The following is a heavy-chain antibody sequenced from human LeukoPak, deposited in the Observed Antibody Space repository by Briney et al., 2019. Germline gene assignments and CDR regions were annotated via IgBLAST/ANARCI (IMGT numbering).Heavy chain of an antibody. CDR2: ISGSGGST. CDR3: AKGGVDSSGYYYFDFDY. V-gene: IGHV3-23*01. J-gene: IGHJ4*02. Sequence: GRSLRLSCAASGFTFSSYAMSWVRQAPGKGLEWVSAISGSGGSTYYADSVKGRFTISRDNSKNTLYLQMNSLRAEDTAVYYCAKGGVDSSGYYYFDFDYWGQGTLVTVSS. CDR1: GFTFSSYA. D-gene: IGHD3-22*01.